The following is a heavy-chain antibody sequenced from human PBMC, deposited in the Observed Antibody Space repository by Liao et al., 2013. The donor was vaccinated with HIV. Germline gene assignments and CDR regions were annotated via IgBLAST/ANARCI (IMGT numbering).Heavy chain of an antibody. CDR3: ARGDYSDYYLGPFDI. V-gene: IGHV4-30-2*01. CDR2: IYHSGSP. J-gene: IGHJ3*02. D-gene: IGHD4-11*01. Sequence: QLQLQESGSGLVKPSQTLSLTCAVSGGSISSGGYSWNWIRQPPGKGLEWIGYIYHSGSPYYNPSLKSRVSMSVDTSKNQFSLRLGSVTAADTAVYYCARGDYSDYYLGPFDIWGRGTVVTVSS. CDR1: GGSISSGGYS.